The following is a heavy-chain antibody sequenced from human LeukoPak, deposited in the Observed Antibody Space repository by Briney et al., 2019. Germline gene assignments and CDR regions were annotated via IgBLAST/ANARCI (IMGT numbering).Heavy chain of an antibody. CDR1: GYTFTGYY. D-gene: IGHD2-15*01. CDR3: ARGVVAATFYYYMDV. J-gene: IGHJ6*03. CDR2: INPNSGGT. Sequence: ASVKVSCKPSGYTFTGYYIQWVRQAPRQGLEWMGWINPNSGGTNYAQKFQGRVTMTRDTSISTAYMELSSLRSDDTAVYYCARGVVAATFYYYMDVWGKGTTVTVSS. V-gene: IGHV1-2*02.